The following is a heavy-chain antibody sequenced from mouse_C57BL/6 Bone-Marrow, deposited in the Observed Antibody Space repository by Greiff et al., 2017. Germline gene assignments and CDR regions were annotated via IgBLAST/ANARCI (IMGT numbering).Heavy chain of an antibody. Sequence: EVQGVESGGGLVKPGGSLKLSCAASGFTFSSYAMSWVRQTPEKRLEWVATISDGGSYTYYPDNVKGRFTISRDNAKNNLYLQMSHLKSEDTAMYYCAREGYAVDYWGQGTTLTVSS. CDR3: AREGYAVDY. D-gene: IGHD2-10*02. CDR2: ISDGGSYT. V-gene: IGHV5-4*01. CDR1: GFTFSSYA. J-gene: IGHJ2*01.